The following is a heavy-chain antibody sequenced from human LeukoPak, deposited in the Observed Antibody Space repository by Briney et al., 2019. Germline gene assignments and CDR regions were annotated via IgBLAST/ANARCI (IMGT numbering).Heavy chain of an antibody. CDR3: AGSLGYCTSNVCYLKY. Sequence: GASVKVSCKASGYTFTGYYMHWVRQAPGQGLEWMGWIDTNSGGTNYAQKFEGRVKMTMGTSISTAYMELSRLRSDDTAVYYCAGSLGYCTSNVCYLKYWGQGTLVTVSS. CDR1: GYTFTGYY. D-gene: IGHD2-8*01. J-gene: IGHJ4*02. V-gene: IGHV1-2*02. CDR2: IDTNSGGT.